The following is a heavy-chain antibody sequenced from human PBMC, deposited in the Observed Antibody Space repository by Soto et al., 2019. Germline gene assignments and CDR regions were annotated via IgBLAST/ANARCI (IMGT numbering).Heavy chain of an antibody. CDR1: GGTFSSYT. CDR3: ARAPDRSTYLGVPY. CDR2: IIPIFGAA. Sequence: QVQLVQSGAEVKKPGSSVKVSCKASGGTFSSYTIGWVRQAPGQGLEWMGQIIPIFGAAKYAPKFQGRVTLTADESTSTVYMILKRLTSDDTGVYYCARAPDRSTYLGVPYWGQGTLVTVS. J-gene: IGHJ4*02. V-gene: IGHV1-69*12. D-gene: IGHD2-2*01.